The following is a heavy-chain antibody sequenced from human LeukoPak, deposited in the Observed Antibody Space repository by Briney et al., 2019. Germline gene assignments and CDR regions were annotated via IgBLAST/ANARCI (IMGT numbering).Heavy chain of an antibody. D-gene: IGHD2-2*02. V-gene: IGHV3-23*01. Sequence: GGSLRLSCAASGFTFSSYAMSWVRQAPGKGLEWVSGITGSGGSTYYADSVKGRFSISRDNSKFTLYLQMNSLRAEDTAVYYCAKDARRCSGTSCYIDYWGQGTLVTVSS. CDR3: AKDARRCSGTSCYIDY. J-gene: IGHJ4*02. CDR1: GFTFSSYA. CDR2: ITGSGGST.